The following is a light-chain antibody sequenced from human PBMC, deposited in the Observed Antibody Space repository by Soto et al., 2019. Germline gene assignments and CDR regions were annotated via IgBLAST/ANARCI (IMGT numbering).Light chain of an antibody. J-gene: IGKJ3*01. CDR1: QSISSY. V-gene: IGKV1-39*01. CDR2: AAS. CDR3: QQSYT. Sequence: DIQMTQSPSSLSASVGDRVTITCRASQSISSYLNWYQQKPGKAPKLLIYAASSLQSGVPSRFSGSGSGTDFTLTIRSLQPEDFATYYCQQSYTFGPGTKVDIK.